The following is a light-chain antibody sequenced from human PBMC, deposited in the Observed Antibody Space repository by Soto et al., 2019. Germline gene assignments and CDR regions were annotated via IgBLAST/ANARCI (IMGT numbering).Light chain of an antibody. J-gene: IGKJ1*01. CDR3: QHSYIIPLT. CDR2: GAS. V-gene: IGKV1-39*01. CDR1: QSISYY. Sequence: DIQMTQSPSSLSASIGDRVTITCRASQSISYYLNWYQQKPGKAPKLLIYGASSFQSGVPSRFGGSGSATDFTLTSSGLQPEDFATYYCQHSYIIPLTFGQGTKVEV.